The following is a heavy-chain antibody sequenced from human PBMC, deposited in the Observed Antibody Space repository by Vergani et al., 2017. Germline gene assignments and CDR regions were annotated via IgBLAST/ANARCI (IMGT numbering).Heavy chain of an antibody. CDR2: VNHGGST. V-gene: IGHV4-34*01. Sequence: QVQLQQWGAGLLKPSETLSLTCAVYGGYFSDYYWSWIRQAPGMGLEWIGEVNHGGSTNYNPSLKSRVSISVDTSKNQFSLQLTSVTAAGSALYFCASIRRAPTRRNPPPDYWGQGILVTVSS. CDR3: ASIRRAPTRRNPPPDY. J-gene: IGHJ4*02. CDR1: GGYFSDYY.